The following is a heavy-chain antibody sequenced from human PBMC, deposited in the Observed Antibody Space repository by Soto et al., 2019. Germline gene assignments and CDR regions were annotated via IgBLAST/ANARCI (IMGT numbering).Heavy chain of an antibody. J-gene: IGHJ4*02. D-gene: IGHD2-15*01. CDR1: GSTFRSLA. Sequence: QVQLVESGGGVVSPGGSLRLSWAASGSTFRSLAMPWVRRAQGRGLEWVAVISYDGSNKYYADSVKGRFTISRDISKNTLYLQMNSLRAEDTAVYYCARAGGLLLDYWGQGTLVTVSS. CDR2: ISYDGSNK. CDR3: ARAGGLLLDY. V-gene: IGHV3-30-3*01.